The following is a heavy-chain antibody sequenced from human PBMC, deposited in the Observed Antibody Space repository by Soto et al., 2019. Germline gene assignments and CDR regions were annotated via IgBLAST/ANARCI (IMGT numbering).Heavy chain of an antibody. V-gene: IGHV3-15*01. CDR1: GFTFSNAW. CDR2: IKSKADGGTT. J-gene: IGHJ4*02. CDR3: TTHYYDSSGYYYYFDY. Sequence: GGSLRLSCAASGFTFSNAWMSWVRQAPGTGLEWVGRIKSKADGGTTDYAAPVKGRFTISRDDSKNTLYLQMNSLKTDDTAVYYCTTHYYDSSGYYYYFDYWGQGTLVTVSS. D-gene: IGHD3-22*01.